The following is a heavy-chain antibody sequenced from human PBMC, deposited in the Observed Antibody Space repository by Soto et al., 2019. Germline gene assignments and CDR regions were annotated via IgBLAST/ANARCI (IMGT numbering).Heavy chain of an antibody. Sequence: SETLSLTCAVSGGSISSSNWWSWVRQPPGKGLEWIGEIYHSGSTNYNPSLKSRVTISVDKSKNQCSLKLSSVTAADTAVYYCARAVLYYYDSSGYYRYCDCCGQGTLVPVSS. D-gene: IGHD3-22*01. V-gene: IGHV4-4*02. CDR3: ARAVLYYYDSSGYYRYCDC. J-gene: IGHJ4*02. CDR2: IYHSGST. CDR1: GGSISSSNW.